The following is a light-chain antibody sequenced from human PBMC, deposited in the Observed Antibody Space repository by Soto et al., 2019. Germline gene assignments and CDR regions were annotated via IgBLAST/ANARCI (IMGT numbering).Light chain of an antibody. CDR2: AVS. V-gene: IGKV1-39*01. J-gene: IGKJ1*01. Sequence: DIQMTQSPSSLSASVGDRVTITCRASQRISNFVNWYQQKPGKAPKLLIYAVSSLHSGVPSRFCCSRSGTHFTLIIDSLQLEDFATYYCQQSDSTPRTFGQGTKVDIK. CDR3: QQSDSTPRT. CDR1: QRISNF.